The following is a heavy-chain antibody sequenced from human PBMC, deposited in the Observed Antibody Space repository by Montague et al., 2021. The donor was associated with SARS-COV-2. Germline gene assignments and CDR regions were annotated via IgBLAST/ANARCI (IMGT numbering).Heavy chain of an antibody. J-gene: IGHJ6*03. CDR2: INHSGTT. V-gene: IGHV4-34*01. D-gene: IGHD3-22*01. Sequence: SETLSLTCAVYGGSFSGCYWTWIRQSPGKGLEWIAEINHSGTTNYNFNPSLRSRVTISVDTSKSQFSLKLSSVTAADTAVYYCARGRIDVNMIVVVVAGASFYMDVWGKGTTVTVSS. CDR3: ARGRIDVNMIVVVVAGASFYMDV. CDR1: GGSFSGCY.